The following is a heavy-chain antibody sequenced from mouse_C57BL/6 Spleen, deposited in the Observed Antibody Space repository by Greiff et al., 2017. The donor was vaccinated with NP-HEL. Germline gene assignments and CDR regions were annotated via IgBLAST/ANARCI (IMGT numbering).Heavy chain of an antibody. CDR2: IDPSDSET. CDR3: ARDYDYEYYYAMDY. CDR1: GYTFTSYW. J-gene: IGHJ4*01. D-gene: IGHD2-4*01. V-gene: IGHV1-52*01. Sequence: VQLQQPGAELVRPGSSVKLSCKASGYTFTSYWMHWVKQRPIQGLEWIGNIDPSDSETHYNQKFKDKATLTVDKSSSTAYMQLSSLTSEDSAVYYCARDYDYEYYYAMDYWGQGTSVTVSS.